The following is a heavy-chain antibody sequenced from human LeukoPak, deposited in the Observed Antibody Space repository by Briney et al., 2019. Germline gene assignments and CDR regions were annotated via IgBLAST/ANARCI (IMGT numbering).Heavy chain of an antibody. D-gene: IGHD3-3*01. CDR1: GFTFSSYG. CDR2: IWYDGSNK. Sequence: GRSLRLSCAASGFTFSSYGMHWVRQAPGKGLEWVAVIWYDGSNKYYADSVKGRFTISRDNSKNTLYLQMNSLRAEDTAVYYCAKGRGVYDFWSGYYTFDYWGQGTLVTVSS. CDR3: AKGRGVYDFWSGYYTFDY. V-gene: IGHV3-33*06. J-gene: IGHJ4*02.